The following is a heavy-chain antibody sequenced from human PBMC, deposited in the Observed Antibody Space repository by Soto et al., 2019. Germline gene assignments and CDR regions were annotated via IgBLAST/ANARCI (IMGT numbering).Heavy chain of an antibody. Sequence: GASVKVSCKASGGTFSNYAVSWVRQAPGQGLEWMGDIIPIFGTANYAQKFQGRVTITADESTSTAYMELSNLRSEDTAVYYCARDSLYDSSGYYWFDPWGQGTLVTVSS. CDR2: IIPIFGTA. CDR3: ARDSLYDSSGYYWFDP. V-gene: IGHV1-69*13. CDR1: GGTFSNYA. D-gene: IGHD3-22*01. J-gene: IGHJ5*02.